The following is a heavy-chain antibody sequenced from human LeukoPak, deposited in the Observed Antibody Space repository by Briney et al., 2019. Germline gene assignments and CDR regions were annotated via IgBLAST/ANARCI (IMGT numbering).Heavy chain of an antibody. J-gene: IGHJ4*02. Sequence: SETLSLTCAVYGGSFSGYYWSWIRQPPRKGLEWIGEINHSGSTNYNPSLKSRVTISVDTSKNQFSLMLSSLTAADTAVYYCARGGYCSSTSCYTRPYDYWGQGTLVTVSS. D-gene: IGHD2-2*02. CDR1: GGSFSGYY. CDR2: INHSGST. V-gene: IGHV4-34*01. CDR3: ARGGYCSSTSCYTRPYDY.